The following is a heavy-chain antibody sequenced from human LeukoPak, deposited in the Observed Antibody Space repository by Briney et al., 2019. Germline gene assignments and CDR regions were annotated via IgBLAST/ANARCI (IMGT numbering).Heavy chain of an antibody. D-gene: IGHD3-9*01. Sequence: PSETLSLTCTVSGGSISSYYWCWIRQPPGKGLEWIGYIYYSGSTNYNPSLKSRVTISVDTSKNQFSLKLSSVTAADTAVYYCARGSTRDKFDPWGQGTLVTVSS. J-gene: IGHJ5*02. CDR1: GGSISSYY. CDR2: IYYSGST. V-gene: IGHV4-59*01. CDR3: ARGSTRDKFDP.